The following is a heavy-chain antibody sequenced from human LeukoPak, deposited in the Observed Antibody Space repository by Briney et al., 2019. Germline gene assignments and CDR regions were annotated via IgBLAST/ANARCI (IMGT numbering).Heavy chain of an antibody. CDR1: GFTFSSYS. Sequence: KPGGPLRLSCAASGFTFSSYSMNWVRQAPGKGLEWVSSISSSSSYIYYADSVKGRFTISRDNAMNSLYLQMNSLRAEDTAVYYCASDIVVVPAAIGSAFDIWGQGTMVTVSS. V-gene: IGHV3-21*01. D-gene: IGHD2-2*02. CDR2: ISSSSSYI. J-gene: IGHJ3*02. CDR3: ASDIVVVPAAIGSAFDI.